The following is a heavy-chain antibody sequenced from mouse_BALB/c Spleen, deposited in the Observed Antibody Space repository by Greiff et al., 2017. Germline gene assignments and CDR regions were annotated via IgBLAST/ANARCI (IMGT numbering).Heavy chain of an antibody. D-gene: IGHD1-1*01. J-gene: IGHJ3*01. Sequence: LQQPGSELVRPGASVKLSCKASGYTFTSYWMHWVKQRPGQGLEWIGNIYPGSGSTNYDEKFKSKATLTVDTSSSTAYMQLSSLTSEDAAVYYCTRGGYGSRDLAYWGQGTLVTVSA. CDR3: TRGGYGSRDLAY. CDR1: GYTFTSYW. V-gene: IGHV1S22*01. CDR2: IYPGSGST.